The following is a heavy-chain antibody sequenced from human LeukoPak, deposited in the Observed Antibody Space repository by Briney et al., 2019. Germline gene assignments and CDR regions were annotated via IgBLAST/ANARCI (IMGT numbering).Heavy chain of an antibody. CDR3: ATYTGTYSGYFDY. CDR1: GFTFSSSG. D-gene: IGHD1-1*01. CDR2: IWYDGSNK. J-gene: IGHJ4*02. V-gene: IGHV3-33*08. Sequence: GRSLRLSCAASGFTFSSSGMHWVRQAPGKGLEWVAAIWYDGSNKYYADSVKGRITISRDNSKNTLYLQMNSLRAEDTAVYYCATYTGTYSGYFDYWGQGTLVTVSS.